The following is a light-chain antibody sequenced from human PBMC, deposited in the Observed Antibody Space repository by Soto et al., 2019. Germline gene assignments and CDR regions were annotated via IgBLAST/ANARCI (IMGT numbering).Light chain of an antibody. CDR2: AAS. J-gene: IGKJ1*01. CDR1: QSISSY. CDR3: QQSYDTPPWT. Sequence: DLQMTQSPSSLSASVGDRVTITCRASQSISSYLNWYQQKPGKAPKLVIYAASSLQSGVPSRFSGSGSGTDFTLTISSLQPEDFATYYCQQSYDTPPWTFGQGTKVEVK. V-gene: IGKV1-39*01.